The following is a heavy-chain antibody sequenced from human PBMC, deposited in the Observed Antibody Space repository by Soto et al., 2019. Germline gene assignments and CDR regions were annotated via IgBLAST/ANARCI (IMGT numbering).Heavy chain of an antibody. CDR2: VSANNGHT. D-gene: IGHD2-8*01. CDR1: GFTFSNYG. V-gene: IGHV1-18*01. J-gene: IGHJ6*02. Sequence: QGQLVQPGAEVKKPGASVKLSCKASGFTFSNYGLNWVRQAPGQGLEWMGWVSANNGHTNYAQNLQGRVSMTTDTSTSTAYMELRGLTFDDTAVYYCARDIESVTAKHFFYYYAMDVWGQGTTVTVSS. CDR3: ARDIESVTAKHFFYYYAMDV.